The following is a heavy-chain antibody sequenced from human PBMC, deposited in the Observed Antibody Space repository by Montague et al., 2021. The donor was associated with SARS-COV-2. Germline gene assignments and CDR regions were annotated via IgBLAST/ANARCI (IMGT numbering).Heavy chain of an antibody. CDR3: ARAQNICFIANCVNYFDL. CDR1: GGSTSNYY. J-gene: IGHJ4*02. Sequence: SETLSLTCSVSGGSTSNYYWTWIRQSPGKGLQRIGYIFYTGSKKFNPSLKTRVSMSLDASKNHFSLRLSAVTAADTARYYCARAQNICFIANCVNYFDLWGLGALVTVSS. V-gene: IGHV4-59*01. CDR2: IFYTGSK. D-gene: IGHD2-15*01.